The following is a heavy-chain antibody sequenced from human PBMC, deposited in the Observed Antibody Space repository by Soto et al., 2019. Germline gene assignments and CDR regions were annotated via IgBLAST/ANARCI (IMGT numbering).Heavy chain of an antibody. V-gene: IGHV3-33*01. D-gene: IGHD3-10*01. CDR2: IWYDGSNK. Sequence: QVQLVESGGGVVQPGRSLRLSCAASGFTFSSYGMHWVRQAPGKGLEWVAVIWYDGSNKHYADSVKGRFTISRDNSKNTLYVQMNSLRAEDTAVYYRARDLFGAEDYWGQGTLVTVSS. CDR3: ARDLFGAEDY. J-gene: IGHJ4*02. CDR1: GFTFSSYG.